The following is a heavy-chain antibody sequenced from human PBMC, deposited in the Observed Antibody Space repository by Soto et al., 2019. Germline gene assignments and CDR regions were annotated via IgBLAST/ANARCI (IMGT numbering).Heavy chain of an antibody. CDR3: ARVVQLYYYYYMDV. CDR1: GFTFSSYS. J-gene: IGHJ6*03. D-gene: IGHD1-1*01. Sequence: GGSLRLSCAASGFTFSSYSMNWVRQAPGKGLEWVSYISSSSSTIYYADSVKGRFTISRDNAKNSLYLQMNSLRAEDTAVYYCARVVQLYYYYYMDVWGKGTTVTVSS. CDR2: ISSSSSTI. V-gene: IGHV3-48*01.